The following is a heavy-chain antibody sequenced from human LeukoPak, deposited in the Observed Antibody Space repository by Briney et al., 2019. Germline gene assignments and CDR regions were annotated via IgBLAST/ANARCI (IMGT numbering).Heavy chain of an antibody. CDR3: ARGSGAIPDYDY. CDR2: IYHSGST. J-gene: IGHJ4*02. Sequence: SETLSLTCTVSGYSISSGYYWGWIRQPPGKGLEWIGSIYHSGSTYYNPSLKSRVTISVDTSKNQFSLKLSSVTAADTAVYYCARGSGAIPDYDYWGQGTLVTVSS. V-gene: IGHV4-38-2*02. CDR1: GYSISSGYY. D-gene: IGHD2-2*02.